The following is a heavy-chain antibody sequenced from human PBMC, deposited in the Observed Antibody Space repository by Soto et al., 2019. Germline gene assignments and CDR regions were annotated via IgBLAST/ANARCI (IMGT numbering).Heavy chain of an antibody. J-gene: IGHJ6*02. D-gene: IGHD6-6*01. V-gene: IGHV5-10-1*01. CDR2: IDPSDSYT. Sequence: GESLKISCKGSGYSFTSYWISWVRQMPGKGLEWMGRIDPSDSYTNYSQSFQGHVTISADKSISTAYLQWSSLKASDTATYYCARGRKYSSSPYYYYGMDVWGQGTTVTVSS. CDR3: ARGRKYSSSPYYYYGMDV. CDR1: GYSFTSYW.